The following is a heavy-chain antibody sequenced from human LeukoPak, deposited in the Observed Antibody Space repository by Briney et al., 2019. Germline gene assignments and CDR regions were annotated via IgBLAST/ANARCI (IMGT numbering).Heavy chain of an antibody. V-gene: IGHV1-46*01. J-gene: IGHJ4*02. CDR2: ISPSGGST. CDR1: GYTFTSNY. D-gene: IGHD5-12*01. CDR3: ARDGWLRVFDY. Sequence: ASVKVSCKAFGYTFTSNYMHWVRQAPGQGPEWMGVISPSGGSTTYAQKFQGRVTMTRDMSTSTVYMELSSLRSEDTAVYYCARDGWLRVFDYWGQGTLVTVSS.